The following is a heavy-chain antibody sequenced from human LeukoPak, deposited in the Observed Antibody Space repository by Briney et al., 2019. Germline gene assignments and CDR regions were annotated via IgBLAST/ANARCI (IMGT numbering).Heavy chain of an antibody. D-gene: IGHD3-3*01. J-gene: IGHJ4*02. Sequence: PSETLSLTCTVSGGSISSGSYYWSWIRQPAGKGLEWIGRIYTSGSTNYNPSLKSRVTISVDTSKNQFSLKLSSVTAADTAVYYCATTRSTIFGVVIMGYFDYWGQGTLVTVSS. CDR2: IYTSGST. CDR1: GGSISSGSYY. CDR3: ATTRSTIFGVVIMGYFDY. V-gene: IGHV4-61*02.